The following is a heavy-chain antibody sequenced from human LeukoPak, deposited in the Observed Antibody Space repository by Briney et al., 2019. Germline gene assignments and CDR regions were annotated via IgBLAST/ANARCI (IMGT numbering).Heavy chain of an antibody. CDR3: VRIVGHTTTDF. D-gene: IGHD1-26*01. CDR2: VSFDGRNK. J-gene: IGHJ4*02. V-gene: IGHV3-30-3*01. CDR1: GFTVSSNY. Sequence: GGSLRLSCAASGFTVSSNYMSWVRQAPGKGLEWVSFVSFDGRNKNYADSVRGRFTISRDNSKNTLYLQMNSVTYEDTAVYFCVRIVGHTTTDFWGQGTIVTVSS.